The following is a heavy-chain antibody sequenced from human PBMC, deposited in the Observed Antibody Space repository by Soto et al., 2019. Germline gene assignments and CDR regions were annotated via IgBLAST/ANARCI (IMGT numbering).Heavy chain of an antibody. D-gene: IGHD2-2*01. J-gene: IGHJ2*01. CDR1: GGSISSGDYY. CDR3: ASSLGYCSSTSCYRYFDL. CDR2: IYYSGST. V-gene: IGHV4-30-4*01. Sequence: SATLSVTCTVSGGSISSGDYYWSWIRQPAGKGLEWIGYIYYSGSTYYNPSLKSRVTISVDTSKNQFSLKLSSVTAADTAVYYCASSLGYCSSTSCYRYFDLWGRGTLVTVSS.